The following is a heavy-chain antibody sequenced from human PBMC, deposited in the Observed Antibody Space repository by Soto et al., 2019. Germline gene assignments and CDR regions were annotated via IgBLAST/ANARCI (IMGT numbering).Heavy chain of an antibody. CDR1: GFSFRNYW. Sequence: GGSLRLSCAASGFSFRNYWMTWVRQAPGKGLEWVSGIYSGGNTYYADSVKGRFTISRDNSKNTVYLQMNSLRAEDTAIYYCARKGVASAHYWGQGTLVTVSS. CDR2: IYSGGNT. J-gene: IGHJ4*02. V-gene: IGHV3-66*01. CDR3: ARKGVASAHY.